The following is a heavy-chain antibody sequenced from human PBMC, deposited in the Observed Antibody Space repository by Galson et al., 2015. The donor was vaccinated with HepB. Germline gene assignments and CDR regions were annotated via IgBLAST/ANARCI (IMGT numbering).Heavy chain of an antibody. V-gene: IGHV4-34*01. D-gene: IGHD5-18*01. J-gene: IGHJ6*02. Sequence: ETLSLTCAVYGGSFNGFFCTWIRQSPGKGLEWIGEINHRGSTNYNPSLKSRVTMSLNMSKNQFSLKLTSVTAADSAVYYCARGGRTYNYGSLSYSGMDVWGQGTTVTASS. CDR1: GGSFNGFF. CDR2: INHRGST. CDR3: ARGGRTYNYGSLSYSGMDV.